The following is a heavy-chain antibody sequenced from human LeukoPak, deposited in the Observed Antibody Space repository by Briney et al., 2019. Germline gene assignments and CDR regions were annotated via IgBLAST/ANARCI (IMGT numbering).Heavy chain of an antibody. CDR3: ARGGLYSSSSSDY. CDR2: INTDGSST. J-gene: IGHJ4*02. V-gene: IGHV3-74*01. D-gene: IGHD6-6*01. CDR1: GFTFSTYW. Sequence: GGSLRLSCVASGFTFSTYWMQWVRQAPGKGLVGVSRINTDGSSTNYADSVKGRFTISRDNAKNTLHLQLNSLRAEDTAVYYCARGGLYSSSSSDYWGQGTLVTVSS.